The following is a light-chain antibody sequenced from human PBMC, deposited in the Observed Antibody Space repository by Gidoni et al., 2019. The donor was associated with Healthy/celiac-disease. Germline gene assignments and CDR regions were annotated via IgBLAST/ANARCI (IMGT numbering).Light chain of an antibody. CDR3: MQLLQMGSMYT. Sequence: DIVMTQSPLSLPVTPGEPASISCRSSQSLLHSNGYNYLDWYLQKPGQSPQLLIYLGSNRASGVPDRFSGSGSGTDFTLKISRVEAEDVGVYYCMQLLQMGSMYTFGQGTKLEIK. V-gene: IGKV2-28*01. CDR1: QSLLHSNGYNY. CDR2: LGS. J-gene: IGKJ2*01.